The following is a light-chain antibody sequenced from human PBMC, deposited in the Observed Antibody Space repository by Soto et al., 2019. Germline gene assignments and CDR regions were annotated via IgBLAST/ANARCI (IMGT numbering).Light chain of an antibody. CDR2: DAS. CDR3: QQRSNWPFT. V-gene: IGKV3-11*01. CDR1: QSVSSY. J-gene: IGKJ5*01. Sequence: EIVLTQSPGTLSLSPGGRATLSCRASQSVSSYLAWYQQKPGHAPRLLIYDASNRATGIPARFSGSGSGTDFTLTISSLEPEDFAVYYCQQRSNWPFTFGQGTRLEIK.